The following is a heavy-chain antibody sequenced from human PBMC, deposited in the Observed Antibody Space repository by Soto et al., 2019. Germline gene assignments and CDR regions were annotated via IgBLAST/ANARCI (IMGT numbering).Heavy chain of an antibody. CDR1: AGSISSGGYY. D-gene: IGHD5-18*01. Sequence: PSGTLPLTCTVSAGSISSGGYYWCWHRQHPGQGLEWIGYIYYSGSPYYNLSLKCWVPFSVDSSKNQSSLKLSSVTAADTAVEDCARDRSNTALGHCDYWGRGTRVT. V-gene: IGHV4-31*03. CDR3: ARDRSNTALGHCDY. J-gene: IGHJ4*02. CDR2: IYYSGSP.